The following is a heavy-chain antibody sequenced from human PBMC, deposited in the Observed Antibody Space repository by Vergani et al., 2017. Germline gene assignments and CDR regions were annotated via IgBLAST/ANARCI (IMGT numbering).Heavy chain of an antibody. CDR3: ARQKDYYMDV. CDR1: GDSISTSSYA. CDR2: VFYGGRT. Sequence: QLQLQASGPGLVTPSETLSLSCTVSGDSISTSSYAWGWIRQPPGKTLEWIGTVFYGGRTSYNPSLKSRVTLSLDTSKKQISLHLTSVTAADTAVYYCARQKDYYMDVWGKGTTVTVS. J-gene: IGHJ6*03. V-gene: IGHV4-39*01.